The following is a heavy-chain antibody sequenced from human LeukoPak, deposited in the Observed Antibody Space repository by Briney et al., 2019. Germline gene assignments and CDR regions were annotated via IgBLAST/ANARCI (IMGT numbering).Heavy chain of an antibody. D-gene: IGHD6-13*01. CDR3: ARVYSSNWYTIDY. CDR2: IIPIFGTA. J-gene: IGHJ4*02. CDR1: GGTFSSYA. Sequence: SVKVSCKASGGTFSSYAISWVRQAPGQGLEWMGGIIPIFGTANYAQKFQGRVTITADESTSTAYMELSSLRSEDTAVYYCARVYSSNWYTIDYWGQGTLVTVSS. V-gene: IGHV1-69*13.